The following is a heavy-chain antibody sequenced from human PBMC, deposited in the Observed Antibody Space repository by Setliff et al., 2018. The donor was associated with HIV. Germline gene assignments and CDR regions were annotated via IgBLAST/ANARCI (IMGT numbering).Heavy chain of an antibody. CDR1: AGSFSIFA. V-gene: IGHV1-69*05. J-gene: IGHJ3*01. Sequence: SVKVSCKSSAGSFSIFAINWVRQAPGQGLEWLGGMMTIFSTTNYARKFQGRVTITTDESTGTAYMELSNLRSEDTAVYYCATEGAGGSYQRASALDDWGQGTMVTVSS. D-gene: IGHD1-26*01. CDR2: MMTIFSTT. CDR3: ATEGAGGSYQRASALDD.